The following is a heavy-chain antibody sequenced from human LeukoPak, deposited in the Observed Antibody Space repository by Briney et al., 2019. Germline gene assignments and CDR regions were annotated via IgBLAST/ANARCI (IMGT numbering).Heavy chain of an antibody. CDR2: IKSKTDGGTT. V-gene: IGHV3-15*01. CDR3: TTDVGASLDY. J-gene: IGHJ4*02. Sequence: PGGSLRLSCAASGFTFSNAWMSWVRQAPGKGLEWVGRIKSKTDGGTTDYAVPVKGRFTISRDDSQNTLYLQMSSLKTEDTAVYYCTTDVGASLDYWGQGTLVTVSS. CDR1: GFTFSNAW. D-gene: IGHD1-26*01.